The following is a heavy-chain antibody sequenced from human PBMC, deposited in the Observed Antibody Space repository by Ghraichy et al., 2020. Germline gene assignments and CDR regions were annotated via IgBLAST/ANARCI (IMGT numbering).Heavy chain of an antibody. V-gene: IGHV3-7*01. D-gene: IGHD4-17*01. CDR3: ARVRGLGSGFGDYTYYLEY. CDR1: GFTFSSYW. J-gene: IGHJ4*02. Sequence: GGSLRLSCAASGFTFSSYWMSWVRQAPGKGLEWVANIKHDGSEKYFMDSVKGRFTISRDNAQKSLFLQMNNLRVEDRAVYYCARVRGLGSGFGDYTYYLEYWGQGTLVTVSS. CDR2: IKHDGSEK.